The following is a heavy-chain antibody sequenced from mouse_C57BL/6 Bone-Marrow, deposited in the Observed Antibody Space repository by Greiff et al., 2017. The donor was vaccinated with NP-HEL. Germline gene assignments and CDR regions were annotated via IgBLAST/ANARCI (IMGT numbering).Heavy chain of an antibody. CDR1: GYTFTDYE. Sequence: QVQLQQSGAELVRPGASVTLSCKASGYTFTDYEMHWVKQTPVHGLEWIGAIDPETGGTAYNQKFKGKAILTADKSSSTAYMELRSLTSEDSAVYYCTRPYYYGSGYYFDYWDQGTTLTVSS. D-gene: IGHD1-1*01. CDR2: IDPETGGT. CDR3: TRPYYYGSGYYFDY. V-gene: IGHV1-15*01. J-gene: IGHJ2*01.